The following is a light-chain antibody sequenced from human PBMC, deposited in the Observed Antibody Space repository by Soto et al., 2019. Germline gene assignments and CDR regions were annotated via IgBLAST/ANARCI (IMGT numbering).Light chain of an antibody. CDR2: FAS. Sequence: EIVMTQSPATLSVSPGERATLSCRASQSVSNNLAWYQQKPGQAPRLLIYFASTRATGIPARFSGSGSGTQFTLTITSLQSENVAVYYCQHYDEWPLPFGGGTKVEPK. CDR3: QHYDEWPLP. CDR1: QSVSNN. J-gene: IGKJ4*01. V-gene: IGKV3-15*01.